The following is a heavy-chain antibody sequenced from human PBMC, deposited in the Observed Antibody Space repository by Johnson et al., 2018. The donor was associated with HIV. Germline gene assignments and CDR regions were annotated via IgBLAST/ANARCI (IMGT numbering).Heavy chain of an antibody. Sequence: VQLVESGGGLVQPGRSLRLSCAASGFTFDDYAMHWVRQAPGKGLEWVSGIYSGGSTYYADSVKGRFTISRDNSKNTLYLQMNSLRAEDTAVYYCARSRGYGDYLGNAFDIWGQGTMVTVSS. CDR2: IYSGGST. CDR1: GFTFDDYA. J-gene: IGHJ3*02. V-gene: IGHV3-66*01. CDR3: ARSRGYGDYLGNAFDI. D-gene: IGHD4-17*01.